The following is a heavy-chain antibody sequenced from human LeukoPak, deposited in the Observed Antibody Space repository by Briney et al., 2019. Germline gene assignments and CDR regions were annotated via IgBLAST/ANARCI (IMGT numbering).Heavy chain of an antibody. D-gene: IGHD5-12*01. V-gene: IGHV1-69*04. J-gene: IGHJ6*02. Sequence: SVKVSCKASGGTFSSYAISWVRQAPGQGLEWMGRIIPIFGIANYAQKFQGRVTITADKSTCTAYMELSSLRSEDTAVYYCARDYGGYTYGMDVWGQGTTVTVSS. CDR3: ARDYGGYTYGMDV. CDR2: IIPIFGIA. CDR1: GGTFSSYA.